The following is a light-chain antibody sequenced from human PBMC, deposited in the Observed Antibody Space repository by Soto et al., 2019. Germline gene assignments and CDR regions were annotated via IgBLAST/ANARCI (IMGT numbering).Light chain of an antibody. CDR2: AAS. V-gene: IGKV3-20*01. CDR1: QSVSSSY. Sequence: EIVLTQSPGTLSLSPGERATLSCRASQSVSSSYLAWYQQKPGQAPRLLINAASSRATGIPDRFSGSGSETDFTLTISRLEPEDFAVYYCQQYGSIPFAFGPGTKVDIK. J-gene: IGKJ3*01. CDR3: QQYGSIPFA.